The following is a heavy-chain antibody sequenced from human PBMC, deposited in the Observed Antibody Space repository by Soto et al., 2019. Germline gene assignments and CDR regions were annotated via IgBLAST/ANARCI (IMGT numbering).Heavy chain of an antibody. CDR2: IYYKGSS. CDR1: GGSISSYY. CDR3: ARHNYGSGSTYFDY. D-gene: IGHD3-10*01. Sequence: PSETLSITCTVSGGSISSYYWSWIRQPPGKGLEWIAYIYYKGSSNYNPSLKSRVTISVDTSKNQFSLKLNSMTAADTAVYYCARHNYGSGSTYFDYWSQGTLVTVSS. J-gene: IGHJ4*02. V-gene: IGHV4-59*08.